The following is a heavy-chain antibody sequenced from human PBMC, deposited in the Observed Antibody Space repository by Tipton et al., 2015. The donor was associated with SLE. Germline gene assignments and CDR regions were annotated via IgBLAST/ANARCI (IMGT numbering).Heavy chain of an antibody. Sequence: TLSLTCTVFGGSITSLFCSWIRPPPGKGLEWVGHIYYSGNTNNNPSLKSRVTFSIDMSKNQFSLKLSSVTAADTAVYYCARRRCHSASDYWGQGTLVSVSS. CDR1: GGSITSLF. V-gene: IGHV4-59*11. CDR3: ARRRCHSASDY. CDR2: IYYSGNT. D-gene: IGHD2-2*01. J-gene: IGHJ4*02.